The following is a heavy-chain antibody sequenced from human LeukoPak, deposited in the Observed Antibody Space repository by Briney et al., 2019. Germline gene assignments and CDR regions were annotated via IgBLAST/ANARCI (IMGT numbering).Heavy chain of an antibody. V-gene: IGHV3-23*01. CDR3: AKRMVRGVIIRGYFDY. D-gene: IGHD3-10*01. CDR1: GFTFSSYA. CDR2: ISGSGGST. J-gene: IGHJ4*02. Sequence: GGSLRLSCAASGFTFSSYAMSWVRQAPGKGLEWVSAISGSGGSTYYADSVKGRFTISRDNSKNTLYLQMNSLRAEDTAVYYCAKRMVRGVIIRGYFDYWGRGTLVTVSS.